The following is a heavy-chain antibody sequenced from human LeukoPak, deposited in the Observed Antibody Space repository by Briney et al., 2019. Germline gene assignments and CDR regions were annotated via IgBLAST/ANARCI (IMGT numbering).Heavy chain of an antibody. J-gene: IGHJ4*02. D-gene: IGHD4-17*01. CDR2: IGTTSGAI. CDR3: VRDPTAVSNQPQYSFDS. CDR1: GFTFNAFG. Sequence: GGSLRLSCAASGFTFNAFGMNWVRRAPGKGLEWVSYIGTTSGAIYYADSVNGRFTISRDNSKNTLFLQMDSLRPDDTAVYYCVRDPTAVSNQPQYSFDSWGQGTLVIVSS. V-gene: IGHV3-48*01.